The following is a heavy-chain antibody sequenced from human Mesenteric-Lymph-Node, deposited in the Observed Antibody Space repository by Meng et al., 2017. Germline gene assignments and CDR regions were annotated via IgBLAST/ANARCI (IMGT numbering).Heavy chain of an antibody. V-gene: IGHV3-49*03. Sequence: GESLKISCTASGFTFGDYAMSWFRQAPGKGLEWVGFIRSKAYGGTTEYAASVKGRFTISRDDYKSIAYLQMNSLKTEDTAVYYCTRDSGSQTEYFDYWGQGTLVTVSS. CDR2: IRSKAYGGTT. D-gene: IGHD1-26*01. CDR3: TRDSGSQTEYFDY. J-gene: IGHJ4*02. CDR1: GFTFGDYA.